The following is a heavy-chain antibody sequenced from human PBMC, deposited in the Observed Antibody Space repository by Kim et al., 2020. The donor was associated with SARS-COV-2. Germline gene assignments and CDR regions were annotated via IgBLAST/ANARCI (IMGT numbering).Heavy chain of an antibody. V-gene: IGHV3-30*18. Sequence: GGSLRLSCAASGFTFSSYGMHWVRQAPGKGLEWVAVISYDGSNKYYADSVKGRFTISRDNSKNTLYLQMNSLRAEDTAVYYCAKIRSGYDPPSYWGQGTLVTVSS. J-gene: IGHJ4*02. D-gene: IGHD5-12*01. CDR1: GFTFSSYG. CDR2: ISYDGSNK. CDR3: AKIRSGYDPPSY.